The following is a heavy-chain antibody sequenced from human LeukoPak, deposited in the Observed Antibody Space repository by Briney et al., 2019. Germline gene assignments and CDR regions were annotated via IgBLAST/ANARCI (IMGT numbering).Heavy chain of an antibody. V-gene: IGHV4-59*01. Sequence: PSETLSLTCTVSGGSISSYYWSWIRQPPGKGLEWIGYIYYSGSTNYNPSLKSRVTISVDTSKNQFSLKLSSVTAADTAVYYCARDLLVIAVAGTDYYYGMDVWAKGPRSPSP. CDR2: IYYSGST. J-gene: IGHJ6*02. CDR1: GGSISSYY. CDR3: ARDLLVIAVAGTDYYYGMDV. D-gene: IGHD6-19*01.